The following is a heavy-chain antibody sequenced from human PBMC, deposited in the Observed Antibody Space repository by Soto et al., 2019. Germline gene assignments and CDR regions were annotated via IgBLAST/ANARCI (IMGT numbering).Heavy chain of an antibody. J-gene: IGHJ6*03. V-gene: IGHV1-8*01. CDR1: GYTFTSYD. CDR3: ARRSRDYYYYYMDV. Sequence: GASVKVSCKASGYTFTSYDINWVRQATGQGLEWMGWMNPNSGNTGYAQKYQGRVTMTRNTSISTAYMELSSLRSEDTAVYYCARRSRDYYYYYMDVWGKGTTVTVSS. CDR2: MNPNSGNT.